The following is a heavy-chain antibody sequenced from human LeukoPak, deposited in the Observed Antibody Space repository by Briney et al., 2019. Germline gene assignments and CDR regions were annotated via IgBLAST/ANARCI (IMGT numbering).Heavy chain of an antibody. CDR3: ARVYYSSSYDYWYFDL. CDR1: GGSISSTTYY. J-gene: IGHJ2*01. D-gene: IGHD6-13*01. V-gene: IGHV4-61*01. CDR2: IYYSGST. Sequence: PSETLSLTCSVSGGSISSTTYYWSWIRQPPGKGLEWIGYIYYSGSTNYNPSLKSRVTISVDTSKNQFSLKLSSVTAADTAVYYCARVYYSSSYDYWYFDLWGRGTLVTVSS.